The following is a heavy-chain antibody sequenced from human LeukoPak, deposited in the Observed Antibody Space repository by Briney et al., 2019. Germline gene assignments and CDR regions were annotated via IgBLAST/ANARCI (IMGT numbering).Heavy chain of an antibody. CDR1: GYTFTSYY. CDR2: INPSGGST. D-gene: IGHD5-12*01. J-gene: IGHJ4*02. V-gene: IGHV1-46*03. Sequence: ASVKVSCKASGYTFTSYYMHWVRQAPGQGLEWMGIINPSGGSTSYAQKFQGRVTMTRDTSTSTVYMELSSLRSEDTAVYYCARDAPSRLGGYVGDYYFDYWGQRTLVTVSS. CDR3: ARDAPSRLGGYVGDYYFDY.